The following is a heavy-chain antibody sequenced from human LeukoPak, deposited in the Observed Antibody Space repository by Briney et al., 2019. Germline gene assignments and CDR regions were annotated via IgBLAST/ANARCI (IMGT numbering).Heavy chain of an antibody. V-gene: IGHV3-9*01. CDR3: AKDIGADYYDFWSGYSTPFDY. CDR1: GFTFDDYA. D-gene: IGHD3-3*01. Sequence: GRPLRLSCAASGFTFDDYAMHWVRQAPGKGLEWVSGISWNSGSIGYADSVKGRFTISRDNAKNSLYLQMNSLRAEDTALYYCAKDIGADYYDFWSGYSTPFDYWGQGTLVTVSS. CDR2: ISWNSGSI. J-gene: IGHJ4*02.